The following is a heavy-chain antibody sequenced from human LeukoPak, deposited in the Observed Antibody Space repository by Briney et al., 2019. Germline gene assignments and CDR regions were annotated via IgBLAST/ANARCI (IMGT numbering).Heavy chain of an antibody. Sequence: ASVKVSCKASGSTFIVYYIHWVRQAPGQGLEWIGWINPNSGGTNYAQKFKGRVTMTGDTSINTAYMELNRLTSDDTAVYCCANNRRRLDNWFDPWGQGTLITVSS. J-gene: IGHJ5*02. CDR3: ANNRRRLDNWFDP. V-gene: IGHV1-2*02. D-gene: IGHD3-9*01. CDR1: GSTFIVYY. CDR2: INPNSGGT.